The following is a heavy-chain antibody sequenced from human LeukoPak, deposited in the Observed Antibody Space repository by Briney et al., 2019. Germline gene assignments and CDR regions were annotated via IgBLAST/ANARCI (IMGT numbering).Heavy chain of an antibody. V-gene: IGHV3-23*01. CDR2: ISSSGGTT. Sequence: GGSLRLSCAASGFTFNRYAMNWVRQAPGKGLEWVSVISSSGGTTYYSDSVKGRFIISRDNSKNTLYLQMNSLRAEDTAVHYCAKAGIAVPATPEYCGQGTQVTVSS. J-gene: IGHJ4*02. CDR1: GFTFNRYA. D-gene: IGHD6-19*01. CDR3: AKAGIAVPATPEY.